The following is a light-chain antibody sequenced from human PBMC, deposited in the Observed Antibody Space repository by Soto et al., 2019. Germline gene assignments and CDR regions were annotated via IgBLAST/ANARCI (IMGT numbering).Light chain of an antibody. CDR1: SSDVGGYNY. Sequence: QSVLTQPPSASGSPGPSVTISCTGTSSDVGGYNYVSWYQQHPGKAPKLMIYEVSKRPSGVPDRFSGSKSGNTASLTVSGLQAEDEADYYCSSYAGSNIWVFGTGTQVTVL. V-gene: IGLV2-8*01. CDR2: EVS. CDR3: SSYAGSNIWV. J-gene: IGLJ1*01.